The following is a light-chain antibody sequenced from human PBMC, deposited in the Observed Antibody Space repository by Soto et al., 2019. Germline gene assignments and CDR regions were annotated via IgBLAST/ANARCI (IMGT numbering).Light chain of an antibody. J-gene: IGKJ5*01. Sequence: EIVMTQSPGTLSLSPVGRATLSCRSSQSVGSSLAWYQQKPGQAPRLVMYGASSRATGIPDRFSGSGSGTDFTLTISRLEAEDFAVYYCQQYGRPPRATFGQGTRLEIK. CDR1: QSVGSS. CDR3: QQYGRPPRAT. CDR2: GAS. V-gene: IGKV3-20*01.